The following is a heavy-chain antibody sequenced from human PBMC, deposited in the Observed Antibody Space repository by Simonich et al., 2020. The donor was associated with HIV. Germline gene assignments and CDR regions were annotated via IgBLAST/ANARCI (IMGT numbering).Heavy chain of an antibody. D-gene: IGHD4-17*01. Sequence: QVQIQQWGAGLLKPSETLSLTCAVYGGSFSDYYWSWIRQPPGKGLEWIGEINHSGSHNYNPSLKSRVTISVDTSKNQFSLKLSSVTAADTAVYYCARRHPTTVTTPYFDYWGQGTLVTVSS. CDR2: INHSGSH. CDR1: GGSFSDYY. CDR3: ARRHPTTVTTPYFDY. V-gene: IGHV4-34*01. J-gene: IGHJ4*02.